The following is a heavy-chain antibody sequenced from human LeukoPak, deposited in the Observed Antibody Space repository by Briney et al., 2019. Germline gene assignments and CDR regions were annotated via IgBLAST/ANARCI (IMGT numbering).Heavy chain of an antibody. CDR3: ARDGGGSWYAGYFDY. CDR2: ISSSSSYI. CDR1: GFTFSSYS. Sequence: PGGSLRLSCAASGFTFSSYSMNWVRQAPGKGLEWVSSISSSSSYIYYADSVKGRFTISRDNAKNSLYLQMNSLRAEDTAGYYCARDGGGSWYAGYFDYWGQGTLVTVSS. V-gene: IGHV3-21*01. J-gene: IGHJ4*02. D-gene: IGHD6-13*01.